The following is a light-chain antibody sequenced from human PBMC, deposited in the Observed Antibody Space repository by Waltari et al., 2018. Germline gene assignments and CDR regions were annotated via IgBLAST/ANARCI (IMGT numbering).Light chain of an antibody. Sequence: EIVLTQSPVTLSLSPGERATLSFWASQSVGRALAWYQQKPGQAPRLLVYGASIRAAGIPDRFSGSGSGTDFSLTINRLEPEDFTLYYCQHYVRLPVTFGQGTKVELK. J-gene: IGKJ1*01. CDR2: GAS. V-gene: IGKV3-20*01. CDR3: QHYVRLPVT. CDR1: QSVGRA.